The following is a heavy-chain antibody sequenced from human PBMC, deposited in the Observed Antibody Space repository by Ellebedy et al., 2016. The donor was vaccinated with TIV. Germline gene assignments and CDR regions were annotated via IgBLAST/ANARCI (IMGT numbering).Heavy chain of an antibody. V-gene: IGHV3-23*01. CDR2: ISGDGTYI. J-gene: IGHJ4*02. CDR1: GFTFSHYA. CDR3: AKDSYYSEPHYFDY. Sequence: GESLKISXAASGFTFSHYAMTWVRQAPGKGLEWVSAISGDGTYIYYADSVRGRFTMSRDNSRTTLYLQMNSLRAEDTAIYYCAKDSYYSEPHYFDYWGQGTLVTVSS. D-gene: IGHD4-11*01.